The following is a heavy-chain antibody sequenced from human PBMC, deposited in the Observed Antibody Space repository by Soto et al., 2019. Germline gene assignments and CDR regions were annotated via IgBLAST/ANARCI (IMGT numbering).Heavy chain of an antibody. Sequence: GGSLRLSCAASGLTLRGYWMHWVRQAPEKGLSWVSRINTDGSSTKYADSVKGRFTISRDNAKDTLFLQMNGLTVEDTAVYYCVRATARGDDWGPGTLVTVSS. CDR1: GLTLRGYW. CDR3: VRATARGDD. D-gene: IGHD4-4*01. J-gene: IGHJ4*02. CDR2: INTDGSST. V-gene: IGHV3-74*01.